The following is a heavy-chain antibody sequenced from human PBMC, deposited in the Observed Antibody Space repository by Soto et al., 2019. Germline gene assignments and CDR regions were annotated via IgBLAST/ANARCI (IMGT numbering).Heavy chain of an antibody. CDR1: GGSINGGRYY. CDR3: ARARGFGMDA. V-gene: IGHV4-31*03. CDR2: IYESGTT. J-gene: IGHJ6*02. Sequence: QVPLQESGPGLVKPSQTLSLTCTVSGGSINGGRYYWNWIRQHPGKGLEWIGYIYESGTTDYNPSLKSRVIISEDTSKNQFSLRLSSVTAADTAIYYCARARGFGMDAWGQGTMVIVSS.